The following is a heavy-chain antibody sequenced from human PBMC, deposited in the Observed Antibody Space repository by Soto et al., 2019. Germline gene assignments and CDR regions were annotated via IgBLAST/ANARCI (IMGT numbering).Heavy chain of an antibody. V-gene: IGHV4-30-4*01. CDR3: ARGTVTTGLFDY. CDR1: GGSISSGDYY. J-gene: IGHJ4*02. D-gene: IGHD4-17*01. CDR2: IYYSGST. Sequence: SETLSLTCTVSGGSISSGDYYWSWIRQPPGKGLEWIGYIYYSGSTYCNPSLKSRVTISVDTSKNQFSLKLSSVTAADTAVYYCARGTVTTGLFDYWGQGTLVTVSS.